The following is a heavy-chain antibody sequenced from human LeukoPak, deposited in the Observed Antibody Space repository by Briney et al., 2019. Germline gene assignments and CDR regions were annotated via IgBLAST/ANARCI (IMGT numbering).Heavy chain of an antibody. CDR1: GVSIKSNSW. V-gene: IGHV4-4*02. Sequence: SETLSLTCDVSGVSIKSNSWWSWVRQTPGKGLEWIGEIFHSGNTDYNPSLKSRVTISVDTSKNQFSLKLSSVTAADTAVYYCARGRPIAVAGTSWYFDYWGQGTLVTVSS. D-gene: IGHD6-19*01. CDR2: IFHSGNT. J-gene: IGHJ4*02. CDR3: ARGRPIAVAGTSWYFDY.